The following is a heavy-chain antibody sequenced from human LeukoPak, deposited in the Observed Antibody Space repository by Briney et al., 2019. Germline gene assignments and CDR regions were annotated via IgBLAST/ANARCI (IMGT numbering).Heavy chain of an antibody. D-gene: IGHD6-13*01. CDR1: GGSISNYY. CDR3: ARNLIPEQLVLNF. CDR2: IYYTGST. V-gene: IGHV4-59*01. Sequence: SETLSLTCTVSGGSISNYYWNWIRQPPGKGLEFIGYIYYTGSTNYNPSLKSRVTMSVDTSKNQFSLNLRSVTPEDTAVYYCARNLIPEQLVLNFWGQGTLITVSS. J-gene: IGHJ4*02.